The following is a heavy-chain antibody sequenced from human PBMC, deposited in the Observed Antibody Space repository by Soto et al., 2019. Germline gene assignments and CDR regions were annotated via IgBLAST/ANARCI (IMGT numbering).Heavy chain of an antibody. CDR3: ARGLSQRGYSGYGIVSRGYYYGMDV. J-gene: IGHJ6*02. Sequence: ASETLSLASAVYGGSFSCYYWSWIRQPPGKGLEWVGDINHSGSTNYTPSLNSRFTISVDTSKNQFSLKLSSVTAADTAVYYCARGLSQRGYSGYGIVSRGYYYGMDVWGQGTTVT. V-gene: IGHV4-34*01. CDR2: INHSGST. CDR1: GGSFSCYY. D-gene: IGHD5-12*01.